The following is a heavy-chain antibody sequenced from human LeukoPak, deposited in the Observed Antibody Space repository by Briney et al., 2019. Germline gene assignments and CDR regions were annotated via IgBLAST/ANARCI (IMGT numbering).Heavy chain of an antibody. CDR1: GLTFSSSW. V-gene: IGHV3-74*01. CDR2: INSDGSNT. J-gene: IGHJ4*02. D-gene: IGHD6-19*01. CDR3: ARAVSGWQAIDY. Sequence: GESLKISSAASGLTFSSSWMYWVRQAPGKGLVWVSDINSDGSNTRYADSVRGRFTISRDNAKEMVHLQMNSLRAEDTAVYYCARAVSGWQAIDYWGQGTLVTVSS.